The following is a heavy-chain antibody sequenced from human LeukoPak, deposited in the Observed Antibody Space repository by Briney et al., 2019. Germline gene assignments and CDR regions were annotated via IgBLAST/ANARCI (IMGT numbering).Heavy chain of an antibody. Sequence: SETLSLTCAVSGYSISSGHYWGWIRQPPGKGLEWIGSIYHSGSTYYNPSLKSRVTISVDTSKNQFSLKLSSVTAADTAVYYCAIDDFWSGYHPKDYWGQGTLVTVSS. V-gene: IGHV4-38-2*01. CDR3: AIDDFWSGYHPKDY. CDR1: GYSISSGHY. CDR2: IYHSGST. J-gene: IGHJ4*02. D-gene: IGHD3-3*01.